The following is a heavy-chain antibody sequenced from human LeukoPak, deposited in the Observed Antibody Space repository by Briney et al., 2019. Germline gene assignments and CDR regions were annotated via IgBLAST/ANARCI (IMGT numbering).Heavy chain of an antibody. D-gene: IGHD2-15*01. V-gene: IGHV4-59*12. CDR3: ARARGKGLIVVVVAATASYYFDY. CDR2: IYYSGST. J-gene: IGHJ4*02. Sequence: SETLSLTCTVSGGSISSYYWSWIRQPPGKGLEWIGYIYYSGSTNYNPSLKSRVTISVDTSKNQFSLKLSSVTAADTAVYYCARARGKGLIVVVVAATASYYFDYWGQGTLVTVSS. CDR1: GGSISSYY.